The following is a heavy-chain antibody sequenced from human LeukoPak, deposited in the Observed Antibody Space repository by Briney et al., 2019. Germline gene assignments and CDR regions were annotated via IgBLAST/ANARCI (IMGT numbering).Heavy chain of an antibody. CDR3: ARDPGYSRSWPAGDGMDV. CDR2: ISSSGSTI. J-gene: IGHJ6*02. D-gene: IGHD6-13*01. Sequence: PGGSLRLSCAASGFTFSDYYMSWIRQAPGKGLEWVSYISSSGSTIYYADSVKGRFTISRDNAKNSLYLQMNSLRAEDTAVYYCARDPGYSRSWPAGDGMDVWGQGTTVTVSS. V-gene: IGHV3-11*01. CDR1: GFTFSDYY.